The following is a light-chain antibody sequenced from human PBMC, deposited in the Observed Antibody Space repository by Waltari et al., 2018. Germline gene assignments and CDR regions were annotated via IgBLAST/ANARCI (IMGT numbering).Light chain of an antibody. V-gene: IGKV1-17*03. Sequence: DIQMTQSPSAMSASVGDRVPITCRARQGIRNYLAWFQQKPGNAPKRLIYTASSLQSGVPSRFSGSGSGTEFTLTISSLQPEDFATYYCLQHSGYPITFGGGTKVEIK. J-gene: IGKJ4*01. CDR1: QGIRNY. CDR3: LQHSGYPIT. CDR2: TAS.